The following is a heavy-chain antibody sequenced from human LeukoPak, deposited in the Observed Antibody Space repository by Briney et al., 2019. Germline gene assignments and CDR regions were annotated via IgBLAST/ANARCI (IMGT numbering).Heavy chain of an antibody. CDR1: GFTFSSYA. CDR3: AREKPFYDSSGYYYPIAFDY. CDR2: ILYDGSNK. D-gene: IGHD3-22*01. V-gene: IGHV3-30*04. Sequence: GGSLRLSCAASGFTFSSYAMHWVRQAPGKGLEWVAVILYDGSNKYYADSVKGRFTISRDNSKNTLYLQMNSLRAEDTAVYYCAREKPFYDSSGYYYPIAFDYWGQGTLVTVSS. J-gene: IGHJ4*02.